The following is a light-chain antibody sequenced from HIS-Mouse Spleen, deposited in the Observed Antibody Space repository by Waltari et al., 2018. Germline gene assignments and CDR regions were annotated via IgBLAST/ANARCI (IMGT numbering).Light chain of an antibody. CDR1: ALPKQY. CDR2: KDS. Sequence: SYELTQPPSVSVSPGQTARITCSGDALPKQYAYWYQQKPGQAPLLVIYKDSERPYGIPERFSGSSSGTTVTLTISGVQAEDEADYYCQSADSSGTGWVFGGGTKLTVL. CDR3: QSADSSGTGWV. J-gene: IGLJ3*02. V-gene: IGLV3-25*03.